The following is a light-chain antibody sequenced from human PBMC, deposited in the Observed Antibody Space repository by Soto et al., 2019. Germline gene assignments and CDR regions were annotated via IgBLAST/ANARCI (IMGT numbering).Light chain of an antibody. Sequence: EVVLTQSPGTLSLSPGDRATVSCRASQTVHSSFFAWYQQKGGQAPRPLIYGTSNRAAGIPDRFSGHGSGTDFTLTIDGLEPEDFAMYFCQQHGGSPPYTFGRGTRVEI. CDR3: QQHGGSPPYT. CDR2: GTS. J-gene: IGKJ2*01. V-gene: IGKV3-20*01. CDR1: QTVHSSF.